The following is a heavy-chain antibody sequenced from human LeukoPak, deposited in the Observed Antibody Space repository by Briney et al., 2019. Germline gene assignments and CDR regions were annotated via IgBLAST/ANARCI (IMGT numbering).Heavy chain of an antibody. D-gene: IGHD6-6*01. CDR3: ARGYSSSYRIDY. CDR2: INTDGSST. CDR1: GFIFSNYW. Sequence: GGSLRLSCAASGFIFSNYWMHWVRQAPGEGLVWVSRINTDGSSTTYADSVKGRFTISRDNAKNTLYLQMNSLSAEDTAVYYCARGYSSSYRIDYWGQGTLVTVSS. J-gene: IGHJ4*02. V-gene: IGHV3-74*01.